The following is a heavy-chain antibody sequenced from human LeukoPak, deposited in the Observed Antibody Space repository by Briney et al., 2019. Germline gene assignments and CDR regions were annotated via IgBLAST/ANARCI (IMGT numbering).Heavy chain of an antibody. D-gene: IGHD6-19*01. CDR2: IYYSGST. CDR1: GGSISSYY. Sequence: SETLSLTCTVSGGSISSYYWSWIRQPPGKGLEWIGYIYYSGSTNYNPSLKSRVTISVDTSKNQFSLKLSSVTAADTAVYYCAREGYSSGWFDYWGQGTLVNVSS. J-gene: IGHJ4*02. CDR3: AREGYSSGWFDY. V-gene: IGHV4-59*01.